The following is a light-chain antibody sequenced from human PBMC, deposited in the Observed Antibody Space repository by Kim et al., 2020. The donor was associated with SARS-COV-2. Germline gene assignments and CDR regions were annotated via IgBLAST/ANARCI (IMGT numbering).Light chain of an antibody. CDR3: QQRSNWPPRLT. CDR1: QSVSSY. CDR2: DAS. Sequence: EIVLTQSPTLSLSPGERATLSCRASQSVSSYLAWYQQKPGQAPRLLIYDASNRATGIPARFSGSGSGTDFTLTISSLEPEDFAVYYCQQRSNWPPRLTFGGGTKVDIK. J-gene: IGKJ4*01. V-gene: IGKV3-11*01.